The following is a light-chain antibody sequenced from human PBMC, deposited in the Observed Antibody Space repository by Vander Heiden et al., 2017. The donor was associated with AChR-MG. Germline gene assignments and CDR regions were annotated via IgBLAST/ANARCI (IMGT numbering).Light chain of an antibody. Sequence: SVLTLPPSVSASPGLKVTISCSGSTSNIEINYVSSYQHPPGTAHKAPIYNNNKRHSGFPDRFSGSKSGTSATLGITGLRSGDEADDYYAGWDSSPSAVIFGGGTKLTVL. CDR2: NNN. CDR3: AGWDSSPSAVI. CDR1: TSNIEINY. V-gene: IGLV1-51*01. J-gene: IGLJ2*01.